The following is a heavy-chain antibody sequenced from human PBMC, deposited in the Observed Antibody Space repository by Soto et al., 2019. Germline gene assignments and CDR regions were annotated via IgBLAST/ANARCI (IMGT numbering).Heavy chain of an antibody. D-gene: IGHD3-10*01. V-gene: IGHV3-74*01. CDR1: GFTFSNYW. Sequence: EVQLVESGGGLVQPGGSLRLSCAASGFTFSNYWMHWVRQAPGKGLMWVSRISSDGSTTNYADSVKGRFTISRDNAKNTLYLQMNSLRVEDTALYYCARGVRGHYGKDVWGQGTTVTVSS. CDR2: ISSDGSTT. J-gene: IGHJ6*02. CDR3: ARGVRGHYGKDV.